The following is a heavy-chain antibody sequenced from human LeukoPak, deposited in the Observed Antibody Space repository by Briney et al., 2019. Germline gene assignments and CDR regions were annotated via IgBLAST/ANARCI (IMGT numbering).Heavy chain of an antibody. V-gene: IGHV4-31*03. CDR3: AGGGTWDIAAAAPVDY. CDR1: GGSISSGGYY. D-gene: IGHD6-13*01. CDR2: IYYSGRT. J-gene: IGHJ4*02. Sequence: PSETLSLSCTVSGGSISSGGYYWGWIRQHPGQGLEWIGYIYYSGRTYYNPSLKSRSTISVDTSKNQYSLKLSSGTAADTVVYYGAGGGTWDIAAAAPVDYWGQGTLVTVSS.